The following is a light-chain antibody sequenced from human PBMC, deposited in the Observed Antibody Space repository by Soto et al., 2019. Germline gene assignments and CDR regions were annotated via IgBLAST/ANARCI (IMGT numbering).Light chain of an antibody. J-gene: IGLJ1*01. Sequence: QSALTQPRSVSGSPGQSATISCTGTSSDVGGYNYVSWYQQYPGKAPKVMIYAVTKRPSGVPDRISGSKSGNTASLTISGLQAEDEADYYCCSYAGSYTHYVFGTGTKLTVL. CDR2: AVT. V-gene: IGLV2-11*01. CDR1: SSDVGGYNY. CDR3: CSYAGSYTHYV.